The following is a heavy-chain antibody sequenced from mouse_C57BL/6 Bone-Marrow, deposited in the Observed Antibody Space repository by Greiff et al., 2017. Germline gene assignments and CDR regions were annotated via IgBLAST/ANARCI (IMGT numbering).Heavy chain of an antibody. CDR2: IYPSDSET. V-gene: IGHV1-61*01. J-gene: IGHJ4*01. Sequence: QVQLQQPGAELVRPGSSVKLSCKASGYTFTSYWMDWVKQRPGQGLEWIGNIYPSDSETHYNQKFKDKATLTVDKSSSTAYMQLSSLTSEDSAVYYCARSSGIPDYAMDYWGQGTSVTVSS. D-gene: IGHD4-1*01. CDR3: ARSSGIPDYAMDY. CDR1: GYTFTSYW.